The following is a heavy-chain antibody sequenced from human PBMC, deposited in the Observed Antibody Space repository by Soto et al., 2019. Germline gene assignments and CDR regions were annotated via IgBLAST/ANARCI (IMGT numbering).Heavy chain of an antibody. CDR2: IFSNDEK. Sequence: HVTLKESGPVLVKPTETLTLTCTVSGFSLSNGKVGVSWIRQPPGKALEWLAHIFSNDEKSYRTSLKSRLTTSEETTKSQVVLTMTNVDPVDTATYYCARILFGRSVAGGYFYMDVWGKGTTVTVSS. J-gene: IGHJ6*03. CDR3: ARILFGRSVAGGYFYMDV. V-gene: IGHV2-26*01. D-gene: IGHD6-19*01. CDR1: GFSLSNGKVG.